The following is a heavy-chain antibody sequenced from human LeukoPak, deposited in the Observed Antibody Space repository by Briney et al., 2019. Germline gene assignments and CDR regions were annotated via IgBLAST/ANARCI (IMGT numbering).Heavy chain of an antibody. Sequence: AASVTVSYKASGYTFTIYDINWVRQATGQGLEWMGWMNPNSGNTGYAQKFQGRVTMTRNTSISTAYMELSSLRSEDTAVYYCARDLTYSNYNLGPNWYFDLWGRGTLVTVSS. D-gene: IGHD4-11*01. J-gene: IGHJ2*01. CDR3: ARDLTYSNYNLGPNWYFDL. CDR2: MNPNSGNT. V-gene: IGHV1-8*01. CDR1: GYTFTIYD.